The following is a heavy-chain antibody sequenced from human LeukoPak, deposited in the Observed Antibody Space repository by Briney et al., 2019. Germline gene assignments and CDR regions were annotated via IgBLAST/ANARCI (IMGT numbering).Heavy chain of an antibody. CDR2: VNHSGST. D-gene: IGHD5-24*01. J-gene: IGHJ4*02. CDR3: AVSPHRDGPLNY. CDR1: GGSFSGYY. Sequence: SETLSLTCVVYGGSFSGYYWSWVRQPPGKGLEWIGEVNHSGSTNYNPSLKSRVTISVDTSKNQFSLKLSSVTAADTAVYFCAVSPHRDGPLNYWGQGTLVTVSS. V-gene: IGHV4-34*01.